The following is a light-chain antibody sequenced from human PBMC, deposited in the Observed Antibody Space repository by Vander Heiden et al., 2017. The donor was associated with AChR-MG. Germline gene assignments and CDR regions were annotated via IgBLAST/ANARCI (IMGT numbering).Light chain of an antibody. V-gene: IGLV1-40*01. Sequence: QSVLTQPPSVSGAPGQRVTISCTGTNSNIGAGYDVHWYQQLPGIAPKLLIYGNINRPSGVPDRFSASKSGTSASLAITGLQAEDEADYYCQSYDISLSGSVVFGGGTKLTVL. J-gene: IGLJ2*01. CDR3: QSYDISLSGSVV. CDR2: GNI. CDR1: NSNIGAGYD.